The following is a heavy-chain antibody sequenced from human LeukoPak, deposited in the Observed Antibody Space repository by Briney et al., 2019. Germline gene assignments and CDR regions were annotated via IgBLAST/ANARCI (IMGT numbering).Heavy chain of an antibody. CDR3: ATTRVGELFPIDY. CDR2: IIPILGIA. Sequence: ASVKFSCKASGGTFSSYAISWVRQAPGQGLEWMGRIIPILGIANYAQKFQGRVTITADKSTSTAYMELSSLRSEDTAVYYCATTRVGELFPIDYWGQGTLVTVSS. V-gene: IGHV1-69*04. J-gene: IGHJ4*02. CDR1: GGTFSSYA. D-gene: IGHD3-10*01.